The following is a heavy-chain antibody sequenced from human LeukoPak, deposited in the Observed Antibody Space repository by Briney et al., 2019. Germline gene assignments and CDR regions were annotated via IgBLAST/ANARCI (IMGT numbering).Heavy chain of an antibody. Sequence: GGSLRLSCAASGFTFSSYSMNWVRQAPGKGLEWVSSISSSSSYIYYADSVKGRFTISRDNAKNSLYLQMNSLRAEDTAVYYCARAKLYCSGGSCYIMDYWGQGTLVTVSS. CDR2: ISSSSSYI. CDR1: GFTFSSYS. J-gene: IGHJ4*02. V-gene: IGHV3-21*01. D-gene: IGHD2-15*01. CDR3: ARAKLYCSGGSCYIMDY.